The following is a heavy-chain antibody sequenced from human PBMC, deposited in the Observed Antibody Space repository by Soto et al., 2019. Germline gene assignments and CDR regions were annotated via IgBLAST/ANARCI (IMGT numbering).Heavy chain of an antibody. CDR3: TRPDDSGDYDWYFDL. Sequence: LRLSCAASGFTFRDSALHWVRQAPGKGLEWVGRIRTKVNDFATIYTASVRGRFTISRDDSKNTAFLHMDSLKTEDTAIYFCTRPDDSGDYDWYFDLWGRGTLVTVSS. D-gene: IGHD4-17*01. CDR2: IRTKVNDFAT. V-gene: IGHV3-73*01. J-gene: IGHJ2*01. CDR1: GFTFRDSA.